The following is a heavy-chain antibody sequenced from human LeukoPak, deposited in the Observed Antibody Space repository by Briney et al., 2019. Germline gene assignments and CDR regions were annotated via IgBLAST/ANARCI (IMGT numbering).Heavy chain of an antibody. Sequence: SETLSLTCTVSGYSISSRYTWGWTRQPPRKGLGWIESLYHSGDTQYNQSFKSRVTISVDTSKHQLSLKLNAVTAARAAEYSCENCLRVDDRSECFYNWFQLWGQGTPLTVSS. V-gene: IGHV4-38-2*02. D-gene: IGHD3-22*01. CDR1: GYSISSRYT. CDR3: ENCLRVDDRSECFYNWFQL. CDR2: LYHSGDT. J-gene: IGHJ5*02.